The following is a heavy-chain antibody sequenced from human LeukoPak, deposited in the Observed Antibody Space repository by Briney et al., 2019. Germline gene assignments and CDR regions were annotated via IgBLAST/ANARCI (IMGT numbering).Heavy chain of an antibody. V-gene: IGHV3-23*01. CDR1: GFTFSSYA. D-gene: IGHD3-9*01. J-gene: IGHJ4*02. Sequence: GGSLRLSCAASGFTFSSYAMSWVRQAPGKGLEWVSAISGSGGSTYYADSVKGRFTISRDNSKNTLYLQMNSLRAEDTAVYYCARALRYFDWLLPYDYWGQGTLVTVSS. CDR2: ISGSGGST. CDR3: ARALRYFDWLLPYDY.